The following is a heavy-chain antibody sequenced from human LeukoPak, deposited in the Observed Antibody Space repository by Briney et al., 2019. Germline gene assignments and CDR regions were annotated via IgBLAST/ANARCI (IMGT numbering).Heavy chain of an antibody. CDR3: ARMGSWYYYKRFDY. CDR1: GGSFSGYY. D-gene: IGHD6-13*01. J-gene: IGHJ4*02. V-gene: IGHV4-34*01. CDR2: INHSGST. Sequence: SETLSLTCAVYGGSFSGYYWSWIRQPPGKGLEWIGEINHSGSTNYNPSLKSRVTISVYTSKNQFSLKLSSVTAADTAVYYCARMGSWYYYKRFDYWGQGTLVTVSS.